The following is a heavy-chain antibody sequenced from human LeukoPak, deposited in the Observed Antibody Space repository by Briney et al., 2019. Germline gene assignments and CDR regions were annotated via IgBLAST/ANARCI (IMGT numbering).Heavy chain of an antibody. CDR2: INHSGGA. V-gene: IGHV4-34*01. D-gene: IGHD3-22*01. CDR1: GGSFSDYY. J-gene: IGHJ4*02. Sequence: SETLSLTCAVYGGSFSDYYWSWIRQPPGKGLEWIGEINHSGGANYNPSLKSRVTILVDTSKKQFSLKLSSVTAADTAVYYCARHNYDSSGYYSRPYYFDYWGQGTLVTVSS. CDR3: ARHNYDSSGYYSRPYYFDY.